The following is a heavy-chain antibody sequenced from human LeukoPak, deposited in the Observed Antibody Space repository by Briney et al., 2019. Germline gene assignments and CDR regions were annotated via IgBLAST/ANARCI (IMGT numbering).Heavy chain of an antibody. J-gene: IGHJ4*02. CDR2: ISGSGGST. CDR1: RFTLSNYW. CDR3: AKGSSSVATMDVFDY. Sequence: GGSLRLSCAASRFTLSNYWMSWVRQAPGKGLEWVSAISGSGGSTYYADSVKGRFTISRDNSKNTLYLQMNSLRAEDTAVYYCAKGSSSVATMDVFDYCGQGTLVTVSS. V-gene: IGHV3-23*01. D-gene: IGHD5-12*01.